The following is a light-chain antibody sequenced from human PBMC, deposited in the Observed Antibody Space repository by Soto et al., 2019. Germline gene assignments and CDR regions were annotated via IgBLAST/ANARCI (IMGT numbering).Light chain of an antibody. CDR3: QQPNSFPRT. J-gene: IGKJ1*01. V-gene: IGKV1-39*01. CDR2: GAS. Sequence: DIQMTQSPSSLSASVGDRVTITCRASQTINSFLNWYQQEPGKAPKLLIYGASNLQSGVPSRFSGSGSGTDFTLTISSLQPEEFSTYYCQQPNSFPRTVAQGAQV. CDR1: QTINSF.